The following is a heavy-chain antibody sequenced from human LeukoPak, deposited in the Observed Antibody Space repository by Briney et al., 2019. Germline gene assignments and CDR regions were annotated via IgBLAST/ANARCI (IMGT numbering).Heavy chain of an antibody. D-gene: IGHD3-10*01. CDR1: EFMFSSYG. Sequence: GRSLRLSCAASEFMFSSYGMHWVRQAPGKGLEWVAVVWSDGNKKTYADSVKGRFTISRDNSKNTLYLQMNSLRAEDTAVYYCARDSSHGPGSSSYGMDVWGQGTTVTVSS. CDR3: ARDSSHGPGSSSYGMDV. CDR2: VWSDGNKK. V-gene: IGHV3-33*01. J-gene: IGHJ6*02.